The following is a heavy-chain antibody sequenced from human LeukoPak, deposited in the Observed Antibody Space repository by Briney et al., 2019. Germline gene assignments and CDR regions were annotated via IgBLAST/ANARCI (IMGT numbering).Heavy chain of an antibody. Sequence: GESLKISCKGSGYSFTSYWIGWVRQMPGKGLEWMGIIYPGDSDTRYSPSFQGQVTISADKSISTAYLQWSSLKASDTAMYYCASRNWGDYYDSSGYYPHDAFDIWSQGTMVTVSS. CDR3: ASRNWGDYYDSSGYYPHDAFDI. J-gene: IGHJ3*02. CDR1: GYSFTSYW. D-gene: IGHD3-22*01. CDR2: IYPGDSDT. V-gene: IGHV5-51*01.